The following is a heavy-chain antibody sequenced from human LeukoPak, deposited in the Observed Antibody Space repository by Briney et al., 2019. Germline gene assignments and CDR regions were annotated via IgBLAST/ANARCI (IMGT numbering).Heavy chain of an antibody. CDR3: AKDTGYYDEYYFDY. Sequence: GGSLRLSCAASGFTFDDYTMHCVREAPGKGLEWVSLLSWDGGSTYYADSVKGRFTISRDNSKTSLYLQMNSLRTEDTALYYCAKDTGYYDEYYFDYWGQGTLVTVSS. CDR2: LSWDGGST. V-gene: IGHV3-43*01. J-gene: IGHJ4*02. CDR1: GFTFDDYT. D-gene: IGHD3-9*01.